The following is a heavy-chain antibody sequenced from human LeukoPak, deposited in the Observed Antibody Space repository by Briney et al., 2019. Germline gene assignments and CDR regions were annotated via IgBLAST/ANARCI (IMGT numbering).Heavy chain of an antibody. CDR3: ARSLYGSFDY. J-gene: IGHJ4*02. CDR1: GFTFSSYE. D-gene: IGHD3-10*01. CDR2: ISSSGSTI. V-gene: IGHV3-48*03. Sequence: GGSLRLSCAASGFTFSSYEMNWVRQAPGKGLEWVSYISSSGSTIYYADSVKGRFTISRDNAKNSLYLQMNTLRAEGTAVYYCARSLYGSFDYWGQGTLVTVSS.